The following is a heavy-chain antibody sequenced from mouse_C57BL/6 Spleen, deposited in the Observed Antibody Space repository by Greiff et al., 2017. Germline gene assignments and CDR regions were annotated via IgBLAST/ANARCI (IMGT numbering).Heavy chain of an antibody. V-gene: IGHV1-69*01. CDR1: GYTFTSYW. D-gene: IGHD1-1*01. CDR2: IDPSDSYT. CDR3: ARFFFHGSRDY. Sequence: QVQLQQPGAELVMPGASVKLSCKASGYTFTSYWMHWVKQRPGQGLEGIGEIDPSDSYTNYNQKFKGKSTLTVDKSSSTAYMQLSSLTSEDSAVYYCARFFFHGSRDYWGQGTTLTVSS. J-gene: IGHJ2*01.